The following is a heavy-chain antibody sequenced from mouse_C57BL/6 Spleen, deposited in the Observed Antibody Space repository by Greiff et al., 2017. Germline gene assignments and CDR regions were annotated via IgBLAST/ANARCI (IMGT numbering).Heavy chain of an antibody. V-gene: IGHV1-72*01. CDR2: IDPNSGGT. CDR1: GYTFTSYW. D-gene: IGHD1-1*01. CDR3: ARGATVVPYYAMDY. J-gene: IGHJ4*01. Sequence: VQLQQPGAELVKPGASVKLSCKASGYTFTSYWMHWVKQRPGRGLEWIGRIDPNSGGTKYNEKFQSKATLTVDKPSSTAYMQLSSLTSEDSAVYYCARGATVVPYYAMDYWGQGTSVTVSS.